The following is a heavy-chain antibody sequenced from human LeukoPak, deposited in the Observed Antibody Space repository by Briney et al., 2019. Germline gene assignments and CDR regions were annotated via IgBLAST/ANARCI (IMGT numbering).Heavy chain of an antibody. J-gene: IGHJ6*03. CDR2: IIPIFGTA. V-gene: IGHV1-69*13. Sequence: GASVKVSCKASGGTFSCYAISWVRQAPGQGLEWMGGIIPIFGTANYAQKFQGRVTITADESTSTAYMELSSLRSEDTAVYYCARGKRITIFGVVPPPNYYYMDVWGKGTTVTVSS. D-gene: IGHD3-3*01. CDR1: GGTFSCYA. CDR3: ARGKRITIFGVVPPPNYYYMDV.